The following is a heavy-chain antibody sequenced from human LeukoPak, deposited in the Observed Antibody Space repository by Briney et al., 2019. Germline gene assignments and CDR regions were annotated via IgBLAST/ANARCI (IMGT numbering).Heavy chain of an antibody. J-gene: IGHJ4*02. CDR3: AKYSSSWFRYFDY. CDR2: IWYDGSNK. V-gene: IGHV3-33*06. CDR1: GFTFSSYG. D-gene: IGHD6-13*01. Sequence: GGSLRLSCAASGFTFSSYGMHWVRQAPGKGLEWVAVIWYDGSNKYSADSVKGRFTISRDNSKNTLYLQMNSLRAEDTAVYYCAKYSSSWFRYFDYWGQGTLVTVSS.